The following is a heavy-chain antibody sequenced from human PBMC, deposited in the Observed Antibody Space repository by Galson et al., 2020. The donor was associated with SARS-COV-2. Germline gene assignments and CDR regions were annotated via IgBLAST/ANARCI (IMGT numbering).Heavy chain of an antibody. D-gene: IGHD6-13*01. V-gene: IGHV1-2*02. Sequence: ASVKVSCQASGYTFTDYNIHWVRQVPGQGLEWMGWINPNSGGTNSAQMFQGRVTMTSDTSITTAYMELSRLTSDDVAVYYCARRNTNSWRFDYWGQGTLVTVSS. CDR1: GYTFTDYN. J-gene: IGHJ4*02. CDR2: INPNSGGT. CDR3: ARRNTNSWRFDY.